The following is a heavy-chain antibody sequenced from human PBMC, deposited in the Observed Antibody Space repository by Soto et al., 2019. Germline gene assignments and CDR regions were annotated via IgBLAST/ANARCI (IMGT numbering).Heavy chain of an antibody. CDR1: GYTFSSYA. CDR3: ARGGGWYVWFDP. Sequence: ASVKVSCKASGYTFSSYAMHWVRQAPGQRLEWMGWINAGNGNTKYSQKFQGRVTITRDTSASTAYMELSSLRSEDTAVYYCARGGGWYVWFDPWGQGTLVTVSS. V-gene: IGHV1-3*01. D-gene: IGHD6-19*01. CDR2: INAGNGNT. J-gene: IGHJ5*02.